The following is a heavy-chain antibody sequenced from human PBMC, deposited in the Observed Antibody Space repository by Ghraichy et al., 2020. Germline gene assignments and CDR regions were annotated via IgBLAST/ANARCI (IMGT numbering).Heavy chain of an antibody. D-gene: IGHD1-26*01. CDR3: ARSLPDYVGVYYFEF. CDR1: GFIFNIYA. V-gene: IGHV3-23*01. CDR2: IRDNGGST. Sequence: GGSLRLSCSALGFIFNIYAMSWVRQAPGKGLEWVSSIRDNGGSTYYADAVKGRFTISRDNSKNTVHLQMNSLRADDTAVYYCARSLPDYVGVYYFEFWGQGALVTVSS. J-gene: IGHJ4*02.